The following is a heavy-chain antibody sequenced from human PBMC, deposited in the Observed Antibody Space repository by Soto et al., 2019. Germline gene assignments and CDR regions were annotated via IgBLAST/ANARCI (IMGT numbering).Heavy chain of an antibody. D-gene: IGHD6-19*01. CDR1: GFTFSDYA. V-gene: IGHV3-30*03. J-gene: IGHJ4*02. Sequence: ESGGGVVQPGRSLRLSCAASGFTFSDYAMHWVRQAPGKGLEWVAVVSHDGRNTHYADSVKGRFTISRDSSKNTVSLEMTSLRAEATAVYYCATGGRQWLVTSDFNYWGQGALVTVSS. CDR2: VSHDGRNT. CDR3: ATGGRQWLVTSDFNY.